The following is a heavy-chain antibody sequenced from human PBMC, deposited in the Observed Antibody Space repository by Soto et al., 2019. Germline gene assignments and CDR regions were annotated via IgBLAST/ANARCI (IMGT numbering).Heavy chain of an antibody. Sequence: EVQLLESGRGLVQPGGSLRLSCEASGFMFSSYVMNWVRQAPGKGLEWVSAVSGSGGNAYYADSVKGRFTVSKDNSKNTLYLKMNSLRAEDTAIYYCTKDGTGRGRFDDWGQGTLVTVSS. V-gene: IGHV3-23*01. CDR3: TKDGTGRGRFDD. CDR1: GFMFSSYV. CDR2: VSGSGGNA. J-gene: IGHJ4*02. D-gene: IGHD3-16*01.